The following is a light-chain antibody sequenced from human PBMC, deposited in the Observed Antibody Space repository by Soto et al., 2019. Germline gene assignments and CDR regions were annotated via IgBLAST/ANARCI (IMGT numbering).Light chain of an antibody. J-gene: IGKJ1*01. V-gene: IGKV1-17*01. CDR3: LQHSTYPLT. CDR2: AAS. Sequence: DIQMTNFQPSLLASEGAGVPIPSRPGQAIGNDLAWYQQKPGKAPKRLIYAASSLQSGVPSRFSGSGSGTEFTLAISSLQPEDFATFYCLQHSTYPLTFGQGTKVEIK. CDR1: QAIGND.